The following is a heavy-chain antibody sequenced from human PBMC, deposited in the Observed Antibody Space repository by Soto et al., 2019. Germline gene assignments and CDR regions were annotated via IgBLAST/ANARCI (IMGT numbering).Heavy chain of an antibody. Sequence: SLKISYKGSGYSFTSYWISRVRQMPGKGLEWMGRIDPSDSYTNYSPSFQGQVTISADKSISTAYLQWSSLKASDTAMYYCARIVVVNLYYYYGMDVWGQGTTVPVSS. J-gene: IGHJ6*02. CDR2: IDPSDSYT. CDR3: ARIVVVNLYYYYGMDV. D-gene: IGHD3-22*01. CDR1: GYSFTSYW. V-gene: IGHV5-10-1*04.